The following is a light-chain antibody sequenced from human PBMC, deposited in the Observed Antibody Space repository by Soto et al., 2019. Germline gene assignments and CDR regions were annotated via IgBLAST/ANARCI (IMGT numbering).Light chain of an antibody. Sequence: QSVLTQPPSASGTPGQRVTISCSGSSSNIGSNTVNWYQQLPGTAPKLLIYSYNQRPSGVPDRFSGSKSGTSASLAISGLQSEDEADYYCAAWDDSLTGYVVGTGTKVTVL. CDR1: SSNIGSNT. CDR2: SYN. J-gene: IGLJ1*01. CDR3: AAWDDSLTGYV. V-gene: IGLV1-44*01.